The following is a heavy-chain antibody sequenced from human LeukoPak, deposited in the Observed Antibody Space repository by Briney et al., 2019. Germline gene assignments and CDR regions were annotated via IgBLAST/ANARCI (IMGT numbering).Heavy chain of an antibody. CDR2: INSDGSST. CDR3: ARDPLYCTNGVCPWVCFDY. V-gene: IGHV3-74*01. D-gene: IGHD2-8*01. Sequence: GGSLRLSCAASGFTFSSYWMHWVRQAPGKGLVWVSRINSDGSSTSYADSVKGRFTISRDNAKNTLYLQMNSLRAEDTAVYYCARDPLYCTNGVCPWVCFDYWGQGTLVTVSS. J-gene: IGHJ4*02. CDR1: GFTFSSYW.